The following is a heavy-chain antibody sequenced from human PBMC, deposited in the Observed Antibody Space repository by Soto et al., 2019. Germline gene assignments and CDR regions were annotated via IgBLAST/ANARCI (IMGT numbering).Heavy chain of an antibody. J-gene: IGHJ6*02. CDR2: VYWDDDK. V-gene: IGHV2-5*02. Sequence: QITLKESGPTLVKPTQTLTLTCSFSGFSLPTSAVGVAWIRQPPGEALEWPALVYWDDDKRYSPSLKSRLTITKDTSKNQVVLTMTNMDPVDTATYYCAHKGGRGAGMDVWGQGTTVTVSS. CDR1: GFSLPTSAVG. D-gene: IGHD2-15*01. CDR3: AHKGGRGAGMDV.